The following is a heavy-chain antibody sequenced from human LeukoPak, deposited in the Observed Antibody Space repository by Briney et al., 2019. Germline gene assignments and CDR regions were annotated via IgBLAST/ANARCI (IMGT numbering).Heavy chain of an antibody. J-gene: IGHJ5*02. CDR1: GLTFSDYY. CDR2: ISSSGSTI. V-gene: IGHV3-11*04. CDR3: ARAAVVIDWFDP. Sequence: GGSLRLSCAASGLTFSDYYMSWIRQAPGKGLEWVSYISSSGSTIYYADSVKGRFTISRDNAKNSLYLQMNSLRAEDTAVYYCARAAVVIDWFDPWGQGTLVTVSS. D-gene: IGHD3-22*01.